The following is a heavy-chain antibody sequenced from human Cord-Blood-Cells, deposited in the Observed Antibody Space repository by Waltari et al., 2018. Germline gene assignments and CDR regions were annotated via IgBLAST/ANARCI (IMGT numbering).Heavy chain of an antibody. V-gene: IGHV1-69*01. CDR3: ARVSYDFWSGTYYFDY. CDR1: GGTFSSYA. CDR2: IIPIFGTA. Sequence: QVQLVQSGAEVKKPGSSVKVSCQASGGTFSSYAISWVRQAPGQGLEWMGGIIPIFGTANYAQKFQGRVTITADESTSTAYMELSSLRSEDTAVYYCARVSYDFWSGTYYFDYWGQGTLVTVSS. J-gene: IGHJ4*02. D-gene: IGHD3-3*01.